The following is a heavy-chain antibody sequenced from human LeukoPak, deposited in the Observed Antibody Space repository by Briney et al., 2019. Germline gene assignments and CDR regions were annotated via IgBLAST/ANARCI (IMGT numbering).Heavy chain of an antibody. Sequence: ASVKVSCKASGYTFTGYYLHWVRQAPGQGLEWMGWINPNSGGTNYAQKFQGRVTMTRDTSISTAYMELSRLRSDDTAVYYCARDNDSRDPPHFDYWGQGTLVTVSS. J-gene: IGHJ4*02. CDR1: GYTFTGYY. CDR3: ARDNDSRDPPHFDY. D-gene: IGHD3-16*01. CDR2: INPNSGGT. V-gene: IGHV1-2*02.